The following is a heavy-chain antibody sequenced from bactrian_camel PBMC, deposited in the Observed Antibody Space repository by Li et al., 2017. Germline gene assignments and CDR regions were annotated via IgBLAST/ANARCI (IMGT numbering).Heavy chain of an antibody. J-gene: IGHJ6*01. D-gene: IGHD6*01. Sequence: QLVESGGGSVQAGGSLRLSCARSGEPYSRYSMAWFRQAPGKEREGVASIYRGGDTYYADSVKGRFTISQDNAKNTVYLQMNNLKPEDTAMYYCAREVMSGGSLWRNGRTFGSWGEGTQVTVS. CDR1: GEPYSRYS. CDR2: IYRGGDT. CDR3: AREVMSGGSLWRNGRTFGS. V-gene: IGHV3S55*01.